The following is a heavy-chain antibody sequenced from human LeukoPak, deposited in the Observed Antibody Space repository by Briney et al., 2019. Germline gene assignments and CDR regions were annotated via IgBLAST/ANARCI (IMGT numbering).Heavy chain of an antibody. CDR3: AREYDFWSGYIPIDAFDI. D-gene: IGHD3-3*01. V-gene: IGHV4-30-4*01. CDR1: GGSISSGDYY. CDR2: IYYSGST. Sequence: PSETLSLTCTVSGGSISSGDYYWSWIRQPPGKGLEWIGYIYYSGSTYYNPSLKSRVTISVDTSKNQFSLKLSSVTAADTAVYYCAREYDFWSGYIPIDAFDIWGQGTMVTASS. J-gene: IGHJ3*02.